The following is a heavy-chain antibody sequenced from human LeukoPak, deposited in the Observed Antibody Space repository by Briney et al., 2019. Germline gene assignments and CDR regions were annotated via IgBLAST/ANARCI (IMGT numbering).Heavy chain of an antibody. V-gene: IGHV1-24*01. CDR3: ATSYDILTGYKSVQSWFDP. Sequence: ASVKVSCKVSGYTLTELSMHWVRQAPGKGLEWMGGFDPEDGETIYAQKFQGRVTMTEDTSTDTAYMGLSSLRSEDTAVYYCATSYDILTGYKSVQSWFDPWGQGTLVTVSS. CDR1: GYTLTELS. J-gene: IGHJ5*02. D-gene: IGHD3-9*01. CDR2: FDPEDGET.